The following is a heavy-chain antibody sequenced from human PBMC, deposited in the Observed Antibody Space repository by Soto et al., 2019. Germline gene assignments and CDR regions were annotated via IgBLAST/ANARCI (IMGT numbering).Heavy chain of an antibody. D-gene: IGHD5-18*01. CDR2: ISYDGFNK. J-gene: IGHJ3*02. V-gene: IGHV3-30-3*01. CDR1: GFTFTTYA. CDR3: ARVYGYSFGSSTHAFDI. Sequence: QVQLVESGGGVVQPGRSLRLSCAASGFTFTTYAMHWVRQAPGKGLEWVAVISYDGFNKYYADSVKGRFTISRDNSKNTLSLQMNSLRAEDTAVYYCARVYGYSFGSSTHAFDIWGQVTMVTVSS.